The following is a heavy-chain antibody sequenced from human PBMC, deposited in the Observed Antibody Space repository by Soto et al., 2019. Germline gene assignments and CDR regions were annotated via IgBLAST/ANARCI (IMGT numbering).Heavy chain of an antibody. CDR2: IWNDGNNR. D-gene: IGHD3-10*01. CDR1: GFTFSSFG. Sequence: QVQLVESGGGVVQPGRSLRLSCAASGFTFSSFGVHWVRQAPGKGLEWVAVIWNDGNNRRYADSVRGRFTVSSDNSKNIVYLQMDSLRVEDTAMYYCARDRELGRTAPYFEFWGRGTLLTVSS. CDR3: ARDRELGRTAPYFEF. V-gene: IGHV3-33*01. J-gene: IGHJ4*02.